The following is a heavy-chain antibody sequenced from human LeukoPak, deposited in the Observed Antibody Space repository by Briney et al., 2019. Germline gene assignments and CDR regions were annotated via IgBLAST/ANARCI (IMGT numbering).Heavy chain of an antibody. V-gene: IGHV3-11*01. CDR3: ARDRGDGEYYFDY. CDR2: ISSSGSTI. D-gene: IGHD3-10*01. Sequence: GSLRLSCAASGFTFSDYYMSWIRQAPGKGLEWVSYISSSGSTIYYADSVKGRFTISRDNSKNTLYLQMNSLRAEDTAVYYCARDRGDGEYYFDYWGQGTLVTVSS. CDR1: GFTFSDYY. J-gene: IGHJ4*02.